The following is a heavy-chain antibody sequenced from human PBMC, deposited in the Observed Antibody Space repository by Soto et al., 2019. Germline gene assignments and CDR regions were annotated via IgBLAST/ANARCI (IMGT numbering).Heavy chain of an antibody. Sequence: GASVKVSCKASGYTFTSYDINWVRQATGQGLEWMGWMNPNSGNTGYAQKFQGRVTMTRNTSISTAYMELSSLRSEDTAVYYCARGMTTVGYYYYYMDVWGKGTTVTVSS. D-gene: IGHD4-17*01. CDR3: ARGMTTVGYYYYYMDV. V-gene: IGHV1-8*01. CDR1: GYTFTSYD. CDR2: MNPNSGNT. J-gene: IGHJ6*03.